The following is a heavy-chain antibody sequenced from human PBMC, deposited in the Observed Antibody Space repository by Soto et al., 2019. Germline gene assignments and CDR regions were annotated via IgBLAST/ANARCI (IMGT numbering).Heavy chain of an antibody. CDR2: IKQDGSEK. D-gene: IGHD2-15*01. CDR3: ARDSLRYCSGGSCYPY. J-gene: IGHJ4*02. V-gene: IGHV3-7*05. Sequence: GGSLRLSCAASGFTFSSYWMSWVRQAPGKGLEWVANIKQDGSEKYYVDSVKGRFTISRDNAKNSLYLQMNSLRAEDTAVYYCARDSLRYCSGGSCYPYWGQGTLVTVSS. CDR1: GFTFSSYW.